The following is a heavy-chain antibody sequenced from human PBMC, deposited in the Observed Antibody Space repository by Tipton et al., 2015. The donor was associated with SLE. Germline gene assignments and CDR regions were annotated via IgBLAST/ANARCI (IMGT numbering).Heavy chain of an antibody. CDR1: GGSISTSEYY. Sequence: TLSLTCSVSGGSISTSEYYWGWIRQPPGKGLEWMWSIYYSGRTYYKPSLKSRVTMSVDTSKNLFSLNLNYVTAADTAVYYCARGGGSTVTLQPYYFDYWGQGTLVTVSS. V-gene: IGHV4-39*02. D-gene: IGHD4-17*01. CDR3: ARGGGSTVTLQPYYFDY. CDR2: IYYSGRT. J-gene: IGHJ4*02.